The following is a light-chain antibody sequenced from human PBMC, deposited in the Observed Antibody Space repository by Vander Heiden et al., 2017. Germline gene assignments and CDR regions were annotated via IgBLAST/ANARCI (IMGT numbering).Light chain of an antibody. CDR3: QQYKSYPWT. CDR1: QSLNKW. V-gene: IGKV1-5*01. CDR2: GVS. J-gene: IGKJ1*01. Sequence: DIQVTPPPSTLSSSAGERVTITCRATQSLNKWLAWYQQKPGKAPNLLISGVSTLESGVPARFSGGGSGTEFTLTISSLQSDDFATYYCQQYKSYPWTFGQGTKVEIK.